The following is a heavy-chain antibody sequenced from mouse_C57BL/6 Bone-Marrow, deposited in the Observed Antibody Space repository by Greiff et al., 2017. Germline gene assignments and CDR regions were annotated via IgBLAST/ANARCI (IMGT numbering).Heavy chain of an antibody. J-gene: IGHJ1*03. CDR3: ARPSFYYYGRSYRYFDV. V-gene: IGHV1-55*01. Sequence: VQLQQPGAELVKPGASVKMSCKASGYTFTSYWITWVKQRPGQGLEWIGDIYPGSGSTNYNEKFKSKATLTVDTSSSPAYMQLSSLTSEDSAVFYCARPSFYYYGRSYRYFDVWGTGTTVTVSS. CDR2: IYPGSGST. CDR1: GYTFTSYW. D-gene: IGHD1-1*01.